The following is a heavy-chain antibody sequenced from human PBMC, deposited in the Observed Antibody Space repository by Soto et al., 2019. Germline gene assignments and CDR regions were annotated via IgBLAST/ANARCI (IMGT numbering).Heavy chain of an antibody. CDR3: ARAPNIAVAGTGGGGI. Sequence: GGSLRLSCAASGFTFSDYYMSWIRQAPGKGLEWVSYISSSGSTIYYADSVKGRFTISRDNAKNSLYLQMNSLRAEDTAVYYWARAPNIAVAGTGGGGIWGQGTMVTVSS. D-gene: IGHD6-19*01. CDR1: GFTFSDYY. CDR2: ISSSGSTI. J-gene: IGHJ3*02. V-gene: IGHV3-11*01.